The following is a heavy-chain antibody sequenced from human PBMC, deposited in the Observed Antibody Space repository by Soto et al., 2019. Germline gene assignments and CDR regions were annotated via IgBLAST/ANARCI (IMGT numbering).Heavy chain of an antibody. V-gene: IGHV4-39*01. J-gene: IGHJ5*02. CDR2: IYYSGST. CDR3: ARRYSSSSRDWGAA. CDR1: GCTIHSSSYF. D-gene: IGHD6-13*01. Sequence: PSGTLPFTCIVSGCTIHSSSYFWGWVRQPPENGLEWIGSIYYSGSTYYNPSLRSRVTISVDTSKNQFSLKLRSVTAADTAVCDCARRYSSSSRDWGAAWGQGTLV.